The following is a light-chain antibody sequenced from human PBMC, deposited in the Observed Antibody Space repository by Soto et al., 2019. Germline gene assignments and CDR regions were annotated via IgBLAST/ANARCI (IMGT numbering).Light chain of an antibody. V-gene: IGKV1-5*01. Sequence: DIQMTQSPSTLSASVGDSVTITCRASQSITIWLAWYQQKPGKAPKLLIYDASSLEGGVPSRFSGSGSGTEFTLTISCLQPDDFATYYCQQYNSFSWTFGQGTKVETK. J-gene: IGKJ1*01. CDR1: QSITIW. CDR3: QQYNSFSWT. CDR2: DAS.